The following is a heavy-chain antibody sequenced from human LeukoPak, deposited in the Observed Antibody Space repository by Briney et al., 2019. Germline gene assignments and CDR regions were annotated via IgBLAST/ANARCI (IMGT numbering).Heavy chain of an antibody. Sequence: SQTLSLTCAISGDSVSRDSIAWNWIRQSPSRGLEWLGRTYYKSAWYNDYAVSVKGRIIINPDTSKNQSSLQLNSVTPEDTAVYYCARGTGWPQFDYWGQGTLVTVSS. J-gene: IGHJ4*02. CDR2: TYYKSAWYN. D-gene: IGHD6-19*01. CDR3: ARGTGWPQFDY. V-gene: IGHV6-1*01. CDR1: GDSVSRDSIA.